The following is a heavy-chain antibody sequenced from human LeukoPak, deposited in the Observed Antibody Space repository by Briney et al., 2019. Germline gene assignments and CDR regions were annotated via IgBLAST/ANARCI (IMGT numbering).Heavy chain of an antibody. CDR1: GFTFSTYA. J-gene: IGHJ5*02. V-gene: IGHV3-23*01. D-gene: IGHD3-22*01. CDR3: AKLPIVGNWFNP. Sequence: GGSLRLSCAASGFTFSTYAMSWVRQAPGKGLEWVSGITDSGGATFYAGSVKGRFTISRDNSKSAVFLQMNSLRAEDTAVYYCAKLPIVGNWFNPWGQGTLVTVSS. CDR2: ITDSGGAT.